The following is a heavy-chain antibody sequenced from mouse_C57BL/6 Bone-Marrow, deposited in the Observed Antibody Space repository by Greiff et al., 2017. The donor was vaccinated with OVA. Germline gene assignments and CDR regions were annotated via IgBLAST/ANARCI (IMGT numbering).Heavy chain of an antibody. CDR2: IDPSDSYT. CDR3: ARPLYGSSPWYFDV. J-gene: IGHJ1*03. CDR1: GYTFTSYW. Sequence: VQLQQPGAELVRPGTSVKLSCKASGYTFTSYWMHWVKQRPGQGLEWIGVIDPSDSYTNYNQKFKGKATLTVDTSSSTAYMQLSSLTSEDSAVYYCARPLYGSSPWYFDVWGTGTTGTVSS. D-gene: IGHD1-1*01. V-gene: IGHV1-59*01.